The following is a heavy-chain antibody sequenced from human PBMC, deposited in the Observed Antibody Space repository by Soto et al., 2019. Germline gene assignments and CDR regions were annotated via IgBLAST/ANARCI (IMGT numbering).Heavy chain of an antibody. J-gene: IGHJ4*02. CDR2: IKQDGSET. D-gene: IGHD2-8*02. CDR1: GFTVSNYW. V-gene: IGHV3-7*01. CDR3: ARALVNGGDY. Sequence: EVQLVESGGGLVQPGGSLRLSCAASGFTVSNYWMTWVRQAPGKGLEWVANIKQDGSETNFVDSVKGRFTISRDNAKNSLYLQMNSLRAEDTAVYYCARALVNGGDYWGQGTLVTVSS.